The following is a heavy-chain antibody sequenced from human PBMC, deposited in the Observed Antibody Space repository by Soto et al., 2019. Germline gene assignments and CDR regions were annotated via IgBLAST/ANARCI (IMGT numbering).Heavy chain of an antibody. J-gene: IGHJ4*02. D-gene: IGHD3-3*01. CDR1: GFSFGSYA. Sequence: PGGSLRLSCAASGFSFGSYALSWVRQAPGKGLEWVSTISGSDGKTSCADSVKGRFSISRDTSQSTLYLQMNSLRADDTAMYYCARWSYLDYWGQGTRVTVSS. CDR2: ISGSDGKT. V-gene: IGHV3-23*01. CDR3: ARWSYLDY.